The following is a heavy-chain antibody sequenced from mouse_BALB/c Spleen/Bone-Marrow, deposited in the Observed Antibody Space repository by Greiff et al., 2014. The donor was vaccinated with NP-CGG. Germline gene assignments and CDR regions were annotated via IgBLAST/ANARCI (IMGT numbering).Heavy chain of an antibody. D-gene: IGHD3-3*01. Sequence: EVQRVESGAEPVKPGASVKLSCTASGFNIKDTYMHWVKQRPEQGLEWIGRIDPANGNTKYDPKFQGKATITADTSSNTAYLQLSSLTSEDTAVYYCAGDGAYWGQGTLVTVSA. V-gene: IGHV14-3*02. J-gene: IGHJ3*01. CDR2: IDPANGNT. CDR1: GFNIKDTY. CDR3: AGDGAY.